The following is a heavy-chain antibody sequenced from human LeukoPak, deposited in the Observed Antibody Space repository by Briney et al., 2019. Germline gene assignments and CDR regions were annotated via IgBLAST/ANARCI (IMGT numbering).Heavy chain of an antibody. CDR1: GDSISGYY. V-gene: IGHV4-59*12. D-gene: IGHD3-10*01. J-gene: IGHJ6*02. Sequence: SETLSLTCTVSGDSISGYYCSWIRQPPGKGLEWIGYIYYSGNTNYSPSLKSRVTISVDTSKNQFSLRLNSVTAADTAVYYCARDRAKGGMDVWGQGTTVTVSS. CDR2: IYYSGNT. CDR3: ARDRAKGGMDV.